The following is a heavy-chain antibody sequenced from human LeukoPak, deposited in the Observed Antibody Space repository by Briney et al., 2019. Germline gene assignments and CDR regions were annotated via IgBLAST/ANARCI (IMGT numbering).Heavy chain of an antibody. CDR2: ISPTSSYT. J-gene: IGHJ3*02. Sequence: GGSLRLSCAASGFTFSDYYMSWIRQAPGKGLEWVSYISPTSSYTKYADSLKGRFTISRDNSKNTLYLQMNSLRAEDTAVYYCARDRHDAFDIWGQGTMVTVSS. CDR3: ARDRHDAFDI. V-gene: IGHV3-11*06. CDR1: GFTFSDYY.